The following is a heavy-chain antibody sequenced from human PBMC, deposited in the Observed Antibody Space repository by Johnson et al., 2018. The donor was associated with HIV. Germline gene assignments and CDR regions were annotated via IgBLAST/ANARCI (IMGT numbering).Heavy chain of an antibody. D-gene: IGHD2-8*01. CDR3: ARNSGNGLVLRGDAFDM. J-gene: IGHJ3*02. CDR1: GFTFSSYA. Sequence: EVQLVESGGGLVQPGGSLRLSCAASGFTFSSYAMHWVRQAPGKGLEYVSAISSNGGSTYYANSGKGSFTISRDNSKNTLHLQMNSLRPEDTAVYYCARNSGNGLVLRGDAFDMWGQGTMVTVSS. CDR2: ISSNGGST. V-gene: IGHV3-64*01.